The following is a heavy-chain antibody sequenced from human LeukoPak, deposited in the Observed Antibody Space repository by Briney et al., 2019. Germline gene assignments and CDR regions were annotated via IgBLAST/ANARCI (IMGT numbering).Heavy chain of an antibody. V-gene: IGHV1-2*02. CDR3: ARDSREANELNFWSGYYYHEDYYFDY. CDR1: GYTFTGYY. D-gene: IGHD3-3*01. Sequence: ASVKVSCKASGYTFTGYYMHWVRQAPGQGLEWMGWINPNSDGTNYAQKFQGRVTMTRDTSISTACMELSRLRSDDTAVYYCARDSREANELNFWSGYYYHEDYYFDYWGQGTLVTVSS. CDR2: INPNSDGT. J-gene: IGHJ4*02.